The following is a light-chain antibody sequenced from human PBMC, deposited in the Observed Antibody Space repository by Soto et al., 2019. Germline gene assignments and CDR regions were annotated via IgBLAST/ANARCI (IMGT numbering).Light chain of an antibody. Sequence: QSVLTQPASVSGSPGQSITISCTGTSSDIGAYDYVSWYQHHPGKAPKFMIYEVSNRPSGVSNRFSGSKSGNTASLTISGIQPEDEADYYCSSYTSSTTPYVFGTGTKLTVL. CDR3: SSYTSSTTPYV. CDR1: SSDIGAYDY. V-gene: IGLV2-14*01. CDR2: EVS. J-gene: IGLJ1*01.